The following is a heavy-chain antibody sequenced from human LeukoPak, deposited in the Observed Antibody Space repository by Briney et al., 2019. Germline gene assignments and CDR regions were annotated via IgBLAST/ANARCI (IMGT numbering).Heavy chain of an antibody. CDR2: IWYDGSNK. V-gene: IGHV3-33*01. Sequence: SGGSLRLSCAASGFTFSSYGMHWVRQAPGKGLEWVAVIWYDGSNKYYADSVKGRFTISRDNSKNTLYLQMNSLRAEDTAVYYCAREAYYYDSSGLFYYYYGMDVWGQGTTVTVSS. D-gene: IGHD3-22*01. J-gene: IGHJ6*02. CDR3: AREAYYYDSSGLFYYYYGMDV. CDR1: GFTFSSYG.